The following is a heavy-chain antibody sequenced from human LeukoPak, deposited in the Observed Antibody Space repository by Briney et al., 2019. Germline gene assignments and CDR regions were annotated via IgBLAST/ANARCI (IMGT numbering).Heavy chain of an antibody. D-gene: IGHD3-9*01. V-gene: IGHV4-61*01. CDR3: ARDHSGTLLRYLDWSNIPLDAFDI. CDR1: GGSISSSSYY. J-gene: IGHJ3*02. Sequence: PSETLSLTCTVSGGSISSSSYYWSWIRQPPGKGLEWIGYIYYSGSTNYNPSLKSRVTISVDTSKNQFSLKLSSVTAADTAVYYCARDHSGTLLRYLDWSNIPLDAFDIWGQGTMVTVSS. CDR2: IYYSGST.